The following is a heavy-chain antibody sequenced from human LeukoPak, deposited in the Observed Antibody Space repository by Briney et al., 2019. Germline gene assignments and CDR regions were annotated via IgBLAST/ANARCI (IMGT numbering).Heavy chain of an antibody. D-gene: IGHD3-22*01. Sequence: ASVKVSCKASGYTFTTYYMHWVRQAPGQGLEWMGIISPSGSSTTYAQKFQGRVTMTRDTSTSTVYMEVSSLRSEDTAVYYCARGDSRSPRDAFDIWGQGTMVTVSS. CDR3: ARGDSRSPRDAFDI. J-gene: IGHJ3*02. V-gene: IGHV1-46*01. CDR1: GYTFTTYY. CDR2: ISPSGSST.